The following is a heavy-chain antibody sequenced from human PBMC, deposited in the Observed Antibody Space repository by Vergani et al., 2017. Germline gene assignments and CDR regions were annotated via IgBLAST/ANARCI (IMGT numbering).Heavy chain of an antibody. CDR3: ARSGTRVGEESGTRVNHYYYGMDV. CDR2: INPNSGGT. V-gene: IGHV1-2*02. D-gene: IGHD3-16*01. CDR1: GYTFTGYY. Sequence: QVQLVQSGAEVKKPGASVKVSCKASGYTFTGYYMHWVRQAPGQGLERMGWINPNSGGTNYAQKFQGRVTMTRDTSISTAYMELSRLRSEDTAVYYCARSGTRVGEESGTRVNHYYYGMDVWGQGTTVTVSS. J-gene: IGHJ6*02.